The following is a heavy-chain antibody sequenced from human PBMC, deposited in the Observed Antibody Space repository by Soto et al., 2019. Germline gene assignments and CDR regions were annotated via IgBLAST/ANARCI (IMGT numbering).Heavy chain of an antibody. D-gene: IGHD3-22*01. J-gene: IGHJ5*02. CDR3: ARASGYYDSSGYYPNWFDP. CDR2: IIPIFGTA. V-gene: IGHV1-69*06. Sequence: SVKVSCKASGGTFSSYAISWVRQAPGQGLEWMGGIIPIFGTANYAQKFQGRVTITADKSTSTAYMELSSLRSEDTAVYYCARASGYYDSSGYYPNWFDPWGQGTLVTVSS. CDR1: GGTFSSYA.